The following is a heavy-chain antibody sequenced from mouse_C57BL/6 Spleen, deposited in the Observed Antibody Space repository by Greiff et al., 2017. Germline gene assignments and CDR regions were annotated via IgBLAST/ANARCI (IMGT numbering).Heavy chain of an antibody. CDR3: ARELGDYAMDY. Sequence: EVKLMESEGGLVQPGSSMKLSCTASGFTFSDYYMAWVRQVPEKGLEWVANINYDGSSHYYLDSLKSRFIISRDNAKNILYLQMSSLKSQDTATYYCARELGDYAMDYWGQGTSVTVSS. J-gene: IGHJ4*01. CDR1: GFTFSDYY. CDR2: INYDGSSH. D-gene: IGHD4-1*01. V-gene: IGHV5-16*01.